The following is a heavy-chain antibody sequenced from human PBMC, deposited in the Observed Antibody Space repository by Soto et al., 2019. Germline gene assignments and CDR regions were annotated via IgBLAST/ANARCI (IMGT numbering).Heavy chain of an antibody. V-gene: IGHV1-18*01. CDR1: GYTFTSYG. J-gene: IGHJ4*02. D-gene: IGHD4-17*01. CDR3: AGDDYGDYGGYFHY. Sequence: QVQLVQSGAEVKKPGASVKVSCKASGYTFTSYGISWVRQAPGQGLEWMGWISAYNGNTNYAQKLQGRVTMTTDTSTSTADMELRSRRSDDTAVYYCAGDDYGDYGGYFHYWGQGTLVPVSS. CDR2: ISAYNGNT.